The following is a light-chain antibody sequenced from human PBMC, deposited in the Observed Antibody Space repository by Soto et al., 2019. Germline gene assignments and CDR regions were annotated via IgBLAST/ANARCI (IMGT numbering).Light chain of an antibody. CDR2: AAS. CDR3: LP. V-gene: IGKV1-27*01. Sequence: DIQMTQSPSSLSASVGDRVTITCRASQGISNYVAWYQQKPGKVPKLLIYAASTLQSGVPSRFSGSGSGTDFTLTISSLQPEDVSTYYCLPFCQGTRLEIK. J-gene: IGKJ5*01. CDR1: QGISNY.